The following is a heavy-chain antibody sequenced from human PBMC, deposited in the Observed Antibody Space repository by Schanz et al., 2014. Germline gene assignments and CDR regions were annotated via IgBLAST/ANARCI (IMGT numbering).Heavy chain of an antibody. CDR2: ISGSSRTI. CDR1: GFGFSSYS. Sequence: EVQLVESGGGLIQPGGSLRLSCAASGFGFSSYSMNWVRQAPGKGLEWVSDISGSSRTIYYADSMKGRFTVSRDNAENTLYLQMNSLRAEDAGLYFCARGGSGSGYRLDYWGQGTLVTVSS. CDR3: ARGGSGSGYRLDY. D-gene: IGHD1-26*01. J-gene: IGHJ4*02. V-gene: IGHV3-48*01.